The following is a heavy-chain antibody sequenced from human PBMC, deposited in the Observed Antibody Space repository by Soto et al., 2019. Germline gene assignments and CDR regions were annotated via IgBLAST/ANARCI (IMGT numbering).Heavy chain of an antibody. J-gene: IGHJ4*02. Sequence: PSETLSLTCAVSGYSISSGYYWGWIRQPPGKGLEGIGSIYYSGSTYYNPSLKSRVSMSVDTSKTQFSLKLRSVTAADTALYYCARQRTSVVTQAYFDSWGQGSLVTVSS. D-gene: IGHD2-21*02. CDR1: GYSISSGYY. CDR2: IYYSGST. V-gene: IGHV4-38-2*01. CDR3: ARQRTSVVTQAYFDS.